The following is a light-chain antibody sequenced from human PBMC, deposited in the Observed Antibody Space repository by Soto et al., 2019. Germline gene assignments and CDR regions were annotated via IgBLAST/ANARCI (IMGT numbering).Light chain of an antibody. CDR1: QGISSW. Sequence: DIQMTQSPSSLSASVGDRVAITCRASQGISSWLACYQQTPGKAPKLLLYAASSLQSGVPSRFSRSGSGTKFTLTISSLQPDDFATYYCQQYNSYSRAFGQGNKVDIK. CDR3: QQYNSYSRA. CDR2: AAS. V-gene: IGKV1D-16*01. J-gene: IGKJ1*01.